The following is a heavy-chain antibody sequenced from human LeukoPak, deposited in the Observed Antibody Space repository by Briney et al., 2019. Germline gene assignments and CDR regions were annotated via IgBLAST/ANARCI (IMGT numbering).Heavy chain of an antibody. V-gene: IGHV3-23*01. CDR2: IIGGGGST. CDR1: GFPFSSHG. D-gene: IGHD3-22*01. Sequence: PGGSLRLSCAASGFPFSSHGMSWVRQAPGKGLEWVSGIIGGGGSTYYADSVKGRFTISRDNAKNSLYLHMNSLRAEDTAVYYCARPYVSDSRGYYYPKYFDSWGQGTLVSVSS. J-gene: IGHJ4*02. CDR3: ARPYVSDSRGYYYPKYFDS.